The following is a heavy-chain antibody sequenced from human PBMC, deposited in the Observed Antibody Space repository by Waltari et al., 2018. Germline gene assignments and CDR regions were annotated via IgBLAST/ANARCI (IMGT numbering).Heavy chain of an antibody. J-gene: IGHJ4*02. D-gene: IGHD2-2*01. Sequence: QVQLQESGPGLVKPSETLSLTCSVSGGSITRGYWNWIRQPPGKGLEWIGYMYHSGSTTYNPSLKSRVTIAVDTSKNQFSLKLSSVTAADTAVYYCARQYCSSKSCYWDYWGQGILVTVSS. CDR3: ARQYCSSKSCYWDY. CDR2: MYHSGST. V-gene: IGHV4-59*08. CDR1: GGSITRGY.